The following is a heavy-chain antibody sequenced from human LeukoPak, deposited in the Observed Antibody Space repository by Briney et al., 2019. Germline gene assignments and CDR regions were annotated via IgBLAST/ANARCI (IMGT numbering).Heavy chain of an antibody. CDR2: IWYDGSKK. CDR1: GFTFSSNG. Sequence: GGSLRLSCAASGFTFSSNGMHWVRQAPGKGLEWVAVIWYDGSKKYYADSVKGRFTISRDNSKNSLYLQMNSLRAEDTAVYYCAREPTRITMVRGVPRTLKNYFDYWGQGTLVTVSS. J-gene: IGHJ4*02. CDR3: AREPTRITMVRGVPRTLKNYFDY. D-gene: IGHD3-10*01. V-gene: IGHV3-33*01.